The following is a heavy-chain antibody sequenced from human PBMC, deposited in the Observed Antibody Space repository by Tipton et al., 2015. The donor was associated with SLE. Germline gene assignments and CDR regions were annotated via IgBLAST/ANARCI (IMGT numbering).Heavy chain of an antibody. CDR3: ARVYCSRMICSGVPIDF. D-gene: IGHD2-2*01. J-gene: IGHJ4*02. Sequence: TLSLTCNVSGDSIRTGSHYWGWIRQPPGQGLEWIASIYYTGTTFYDPSLRSRVIISVDTSENRFSLKLSSVTAADTAVYYCARVYCSRMICSGVPIDFWGQGTLLTVSS. CDR2: IYYTGTT. CDR1: GDSIRTGSHY. V-gene: IGHV4-39*01.